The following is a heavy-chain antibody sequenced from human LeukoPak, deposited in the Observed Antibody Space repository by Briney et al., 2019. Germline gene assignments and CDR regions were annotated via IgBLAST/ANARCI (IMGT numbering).Heavy chain of an antibody. J-gene: IGHJ4*02. V-gene: IGHV3-21*01. CDR3: ARDDIAVATCFDY. CDR1: GFPFSSYS. CDR2: ISSSSSYI. D-gene: IGHD6-19*01. Sequence: GALSLSFAASGFPFSSYSMNWVRPAPGKGLEWVSSISSSSSYIYYADSVKGRFTISRDNAKNSLYLQMNSLRAEDTAVYYCARDDIAVATCFDYWGQGTLVTVSS.